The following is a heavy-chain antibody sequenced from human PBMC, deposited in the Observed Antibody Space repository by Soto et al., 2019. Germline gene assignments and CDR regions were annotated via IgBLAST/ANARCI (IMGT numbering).Heavy chain of an antibody. V-gene: IGHV1-46*02. Sequence: VQLVQSGAEVKKPGASVKVSCKSSGYPFNTYYLHWVRQAPGQGLEWMGMIHPSGGGSTYAQKFLGRVTMTMDSSTRTAFMELTSLRSADTAVYYCARGGHIAVVTDSFASWGQGTLVTVSS. CDR1: GYPFNTYY. J-gene: IGHJ4*02. D-gene: IGHD2-21*02. CDR2: IHPSGGGS. CDR3: ARGGHIAVVTDSFAS.